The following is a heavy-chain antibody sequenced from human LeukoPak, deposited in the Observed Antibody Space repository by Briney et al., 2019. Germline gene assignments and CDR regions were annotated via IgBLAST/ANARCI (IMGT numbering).Heavy chain of an antibody. D-gene: IGHD3-10*01. Sequence: SETLSLTCTVSGGSISSYYWSWIRQPPGKGLEWIGYIYYSGSTNYNPSLKSRVTISVDTSKNQFSLKLMSVTAADTAVYYCARDSGTTGEVKSDPWGQGTLVTVSS. CDR1: GGSISSYY. V-gene: IGHV4-59*12. CDR3: ARDSGTTGEVKSDP. CDR2: IYYSGST. J-gene: IGHJ5*02.